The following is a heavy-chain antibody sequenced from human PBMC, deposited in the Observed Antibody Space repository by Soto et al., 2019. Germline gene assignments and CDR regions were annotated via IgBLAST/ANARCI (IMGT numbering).Heavy chain of an antibody. CDR3: SKDRRGGRAVLDS. Sequence: PGGSLRLSCAASGFTFSSYAMHWVRQAPGKGLEWVSGLSGSGTSTYYADSVKGRFTISRDNSKNTLHLQMNSLRAEDTAVYYCSKDRRGGRAVLDSWGQGTPVTVSS. CDR1: GFTFSSYA. J-gene: IGHJ4*02. CDR2: LSGSGTST. V-gene: IGHV3-NL1*01. D-gene: IGHD2-8*01.